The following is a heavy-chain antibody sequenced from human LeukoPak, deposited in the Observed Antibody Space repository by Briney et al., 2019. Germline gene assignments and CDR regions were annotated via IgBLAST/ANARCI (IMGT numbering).Heavy chain of an antibody. D-gene: IGHD6-19*01. V-gene: IGHV3-23*01. CDR1: GFTFSSYA. CDR3: AKDHHSSGWLD. J-gene: IGHJ4*02. Sequence: GGSLRLSCAASGFTFSSYAMSWVRQAPGKGLEWVSAISGSGGSTYYADSVKGRFTISRGNSKNTLYLQMNSLRAEDTAVYYCAKDHHSSGWLDWGQGTLVTVSS. CDR2: ISGSGGST.